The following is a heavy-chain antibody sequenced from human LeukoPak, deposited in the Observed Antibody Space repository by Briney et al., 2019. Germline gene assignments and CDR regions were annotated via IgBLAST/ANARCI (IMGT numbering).Heavy chain of an antibody. J-gene: IGHJ1*01. CDR3: ARDMTTAATCYLQH. V-gene: IGHV3-21*01. Sequence: GGSLRLSCAASGFTFSTYSMNWVRQAPGKGLEWVSSISSSSNYIYYADSVKGRFSISRDDAKNSLFLQMNGLRAEDTAVYYCARDMTTAATCYLQHWGQGTLVTVSS. D-gene: IGHD4-17*01. CDR2: ISSSSNYI. CDR1: GFTFSTYS.